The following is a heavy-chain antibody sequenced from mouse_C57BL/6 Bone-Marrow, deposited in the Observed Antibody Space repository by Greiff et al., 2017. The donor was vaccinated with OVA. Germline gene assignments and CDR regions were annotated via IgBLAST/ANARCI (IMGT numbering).Heavy chain of an antibody. Sequence: VQLQQSGTVLARPGASVKMSCKTSGYTFTSYWMHWVKQRPGQGLEWIGAIYPGNSDTSYNQKFKGKAKLTAVTSASTAYMELSSLTNEDSAVYYCTRSSSFLYWYFDVWGTGTTVTVSS. V-gene: IGHV1-5*01. CDR2: IYPGNSDT. CDR3: TRSSSFLYWYFDV. D-gene: IGHD1-1*01. CDR1: GYTFTSYW. J-gene: IGHJ1*03.